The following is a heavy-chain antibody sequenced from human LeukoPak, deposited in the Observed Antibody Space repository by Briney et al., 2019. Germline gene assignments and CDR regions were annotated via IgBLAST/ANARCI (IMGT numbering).Heavy chain of an antibody. J-gene: IGHJ4*02. Sequence: GGSLRLSCAASGFTFSSYGMSWVRQAPGKGLEWVSAISGSGGSTYYADSVKGRFTISRDNSKNTLYLQMNSLRAEDTAVYYCATYYDFWSGPFDYWGQGTLVTVSS. D-gene: IGHD3-3*01. CDR1: GFTFSSYG. CDR3: ATYYDFWSGPFDY. CDR2: ISGSGGST. V-gene: IGHV3-23*01.